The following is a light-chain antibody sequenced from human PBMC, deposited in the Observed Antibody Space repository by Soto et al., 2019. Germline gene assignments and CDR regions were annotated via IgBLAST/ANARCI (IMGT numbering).Light chain of an antibody. V-gene: IGLV2-14*01. CDR1: SSDVGGYNY. J-gene: IGLJ1*01. Sequence: QSVLTQPASVSGSPGQSITISCTGTSSDVGGYNYVSWYQQHPGKATKLMIYEVSNRPSGVSNRFYGTKSGNTDSLTISGRRAEQGAEYYCSSYSSSSTRHVFGTGTKVTV. CDR3: SSYSSSSTRHV. CDR2: EVS.